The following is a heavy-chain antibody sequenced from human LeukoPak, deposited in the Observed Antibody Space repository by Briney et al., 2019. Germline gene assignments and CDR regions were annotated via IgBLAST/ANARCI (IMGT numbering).Heavy chain of an antibody. CDR2: INHSGST. J-gene: IGHJ4*02. CDR1: GGSFSGYY. CDR3: ARARPPTPFDY. Sequence: PSETLSLTCAVYGGSFSGYYWSWIRQPPVKGLEWIGEINHSGSTNYNPSLKSRVTISVDTSKNQFSLKLSSVTAADTAVYYCARARPPTPFDYWGQGTLVTVSS. V-gene: IGHV4-34*01.